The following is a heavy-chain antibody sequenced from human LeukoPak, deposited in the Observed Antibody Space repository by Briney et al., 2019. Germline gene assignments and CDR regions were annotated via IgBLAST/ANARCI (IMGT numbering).Heavy chain of an antibody. CDR3: ARAIRLDTAMVTYYYYGMDV. V-gene: IGHV4-4*07. D-gene: IGHD5-18*01. J-gene: IGHJ6*02. Sequence: SETLSLTCTVSGGSISSYYWSWIRQPAGKGLEWIGRIYTSGSTNYNPSLKSRVTMSVDTSKNQFSLKLSSVTAADTAVYYCARAIRLDTAMVTYYYYGMDVWGQGTTVTVSS. CDR2: IYTSGST. CDR1: GGSISSYY.